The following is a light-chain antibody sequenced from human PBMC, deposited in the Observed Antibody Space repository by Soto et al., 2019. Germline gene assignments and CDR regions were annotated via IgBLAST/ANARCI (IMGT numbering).Light chain of an antibody. J-gene: IGKJ4*01. V-gene: IGKV1-5*01. CDR3: QQHNTNTSLT. CDR2: DAS. CDR1: QSISSW. Sequence: DIQMTQSPSTLSASVGDRVTITCRASQSISSWLSWYQQKLGRAPRLLIYDASSLESGVPSRFSSSGYGTEFTLTIISMQPDDFVAYYYQQHNTNTSLTFGGGTKVEIK.